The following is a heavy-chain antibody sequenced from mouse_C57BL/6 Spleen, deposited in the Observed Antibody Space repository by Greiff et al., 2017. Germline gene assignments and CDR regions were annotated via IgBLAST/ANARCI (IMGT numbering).Heavy chain of an antibody. Sequence: EVQGVESGGGLVKPGGSLKLSCAASGFTFSSYTMSWVRQTPEKRLEWVATISGGGGNTYYPDSVKGRFTISRDNAKNTLYLQMSSLRSEDTALYYCARQGYGYDVGFAYWGQGTLVTVSA. CDR3: ARQGYGYDVGFAY. CDR1: GFTFSSYT. J-gene: IGHJ3*01. V-gene: IGHV5-9*01. CDR2: ISGGGGNT. D-gene: IGHD2-2*01.